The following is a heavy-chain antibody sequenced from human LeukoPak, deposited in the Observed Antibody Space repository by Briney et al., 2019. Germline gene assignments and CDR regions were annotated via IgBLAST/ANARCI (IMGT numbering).Heavy chain of an antibody. CDR3: ATYRQVLLPFES. J-gene: IGHJ4*02. V-gene: IGHV3-23*01. CDR1: GFSFTIAW. D-gene: IGHD5-18*01. CDR2: IFPSGGEI. Sequence: PGGSLRLSCAASGFSFTIAWMSWVRQPPGKGLEWVSSIFPSGGEIHYADSVRGRFTISRDNSKSTLSLQMNSLRVEDTAIYYCATYRQVLLPFESWGQGTLVTVSS.